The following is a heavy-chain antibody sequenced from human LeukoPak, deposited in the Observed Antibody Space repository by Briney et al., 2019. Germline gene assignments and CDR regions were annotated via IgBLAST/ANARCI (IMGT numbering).Heavy chain of an antibody. V-gene: IGHV3-48*01. CDR2: ISPVKNTI. Sequence: PGGSLRLSCAASGFTFSSYSMNWVRQTPGKGLEWISYISPVKNTIYYADSVKGRFTISRDNAKNSLDLQMNSVRAENTPVYYCARGSDRHHDLWSGYLALDYWGQGTLVTVSS. D-gene: IGHD3-3*01. CDR1: GFTFSSYS. J-gene: IGHJ4*02. CDR3: ARGSDRHHDLWSGYLALDY.